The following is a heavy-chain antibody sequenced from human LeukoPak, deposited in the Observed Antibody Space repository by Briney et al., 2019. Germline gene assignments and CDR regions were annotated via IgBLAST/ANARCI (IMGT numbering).Heavy chain of an antibody. CDR3: ARVRYCSSTTCRGAFDI. Sequence: QAGGSLRLPCAASGFTFSDHYMDWVRQAPGKGLEWVGRTRNKANSYTTEYAASVKDRFTISRDDSEKSLYLQMNSLKTEDTAVYYCARVRYCSSTTCRGAFDIWGQGTMVTVSS. D-gene: IGHD2-2*01. CDR1: GFTFSDHY. J-gene: IGHJ3*02. CDR2: TRNKANSYTT. V-gene: IGHV3-72*01.